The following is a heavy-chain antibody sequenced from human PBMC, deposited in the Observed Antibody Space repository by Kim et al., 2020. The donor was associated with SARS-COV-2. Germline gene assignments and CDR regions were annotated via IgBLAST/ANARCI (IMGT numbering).Heavy chain of an antibody. V-gene: IGHV4-59*01. D-gene: IGHD3-10*01. Sequence: SETLSLTCTVSGGSISSYYWSWIRQPPGKGLEWIGYIYYSGSTNYNPSLKSRVTISVDTSKNQFPLKLSSVTAADTAVYYCARVGLVRGNGWFDPWGQGTLVTVSS. CDR3: ARVGLVRGNGWFDP. J-gene: IGHJ5*02. CDR1: GGSISSYY. CDR2: IYYSGST.